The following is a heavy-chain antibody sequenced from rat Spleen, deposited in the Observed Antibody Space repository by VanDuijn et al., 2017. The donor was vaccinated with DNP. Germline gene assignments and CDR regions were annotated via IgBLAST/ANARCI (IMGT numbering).Heavy chain of an antibody. V-gene: IGHV5-27*01. CDR1: GFSFSKYG. CDR2: ISSDGGST. Sequence: EVQLVESGGGLVQPGRSMKLSCAASGFSFSKYGMAWVRQAPKKGLEWVSYISSDGGSTYYRDSVKGRFTISRDNAKSTLYLQMNSLRSEDTATYYCTRGFTIAAISTFDYWGQGVMVTVSS. D-gene: IGHD1-2*01. J-gene: IGHJ2*01. CDR3: TRGFTIAAISTFDY.